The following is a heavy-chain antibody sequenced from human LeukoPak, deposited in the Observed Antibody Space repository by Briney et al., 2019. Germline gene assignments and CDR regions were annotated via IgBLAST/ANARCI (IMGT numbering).Heavy chain of an antibody. V-gene: IGHV4-59*08. Sequence: SETLSLTCTVSGGSISSYYWSWIRQPPGKGLEWIGYIYYSGSTNYNPSLKSRVTISVDTSKNQFSLKLGSVTAADTAVYYCARWEEWEPQFDYWGQGTLVTVSS. D-gene: IGHD1-26*01. CDR3: ARWEEWEPQFDY. CDR2: IYYSGST. CDR1: GGSISSYY. J-gene: IGHJ4*02.